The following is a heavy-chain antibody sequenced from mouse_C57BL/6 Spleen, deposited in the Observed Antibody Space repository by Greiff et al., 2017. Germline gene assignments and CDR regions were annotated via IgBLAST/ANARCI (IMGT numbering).Heavy chain of an antibody. CDR1: GYAFTNYL. J-gene: IGHJ4*01. Sequence: QVQLKESGAELVRPGTSVKVSCKASGYAFTNYLIEWVKQRPGQGLEWIGVINPGSGGTNYNEKFKGKATLTADKSSSTAYMQLSSLTSEDSAVYFCARLSDYDDYAMDYWGQGTSVTVSS. D-gene: IGHD2-4*01. CDR2: INPGSGGT. CDR3: ARLSDYDDYAMDY. V-gene: IGHV1-54*01.